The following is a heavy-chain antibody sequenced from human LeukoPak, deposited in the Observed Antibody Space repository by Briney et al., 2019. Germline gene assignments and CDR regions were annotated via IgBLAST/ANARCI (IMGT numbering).Heavy chain of an antibody. CDR3: ARHGTLGSTTYPLDY. CDR2: IYYSGNT. Sequence: PSETLSLTCTVSGGSISSYYWSWLRQAPGKGLEWIGNIYYSGNTNYNASLKCRVTVSVDTSKNQFSLKLSSVTAADTAVYYCARHGTLGSTTYPLDYWGQGTLVTVSS. V-gene: IGHV4-59*08. CDR1: GGSISSYY. J-gene: IGHJ4*02. D-gene: IGHD1-26*01.